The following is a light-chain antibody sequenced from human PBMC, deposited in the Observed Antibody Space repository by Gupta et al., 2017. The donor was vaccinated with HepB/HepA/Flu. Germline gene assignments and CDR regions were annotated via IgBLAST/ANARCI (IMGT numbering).Light chain of an antibody. V-gene: IGKV3-15*01. Sequence: EIVITQSPSTLSVSPGERATLSCRASQSINTNLAWYQQKPGHAPRLLIYDASTRAPGIPARFSGSGSGTEFTLTISSLQSEDFAVYYCQQYNNWPRTFGQGTKVEIK. CDR3: QQYNNWPRT. CDR1: QSINTN. J-gene: IGKJ1*01. CDR2: DAS.